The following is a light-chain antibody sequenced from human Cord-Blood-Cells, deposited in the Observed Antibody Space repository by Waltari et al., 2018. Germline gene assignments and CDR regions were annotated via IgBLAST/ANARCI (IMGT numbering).Light chain of an antibody. J-gene: IGKJ4*01. CDR3: QQYDNLLFT. Sequence: DIQMTQSPSSLSASVGDRVTITCQASQDISNYLNWDQQKPGKAPKLLSEDASKLETGGPSRFSGSGSGTDFTFTISSLQPEDIATYYCQQYDNLLFTFGGGTKVEIK. V-gene: IGKV1-33*01. CDR1: QDISNY. CDR2: DAS.